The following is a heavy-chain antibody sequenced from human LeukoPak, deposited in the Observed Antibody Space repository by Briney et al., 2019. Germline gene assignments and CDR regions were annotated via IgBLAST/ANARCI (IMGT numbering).Heavy chain of an antibody. CDR2: IYYSGSI. D-gene: IGHD3-22*01. CDR3: AREHPSGYYNRPIDY. V-gene: IGHV4-59*12. CDR1: GASISSYY. J-gene: IGHJ4*02. Sequence: SGTLSLTCTVSGASISSYYWSWIRQPPGKGLEWIGDIYYSGSIKYNPSLKSRVTISVDTSKNQFSLKLSSVTAADPAIYFCAREHPSGYYNRPIDYWGQGPQVTVPS.